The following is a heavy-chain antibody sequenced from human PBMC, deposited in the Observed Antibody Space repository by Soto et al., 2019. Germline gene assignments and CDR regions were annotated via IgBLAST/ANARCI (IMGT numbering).Heavy chain of an antibody. D-gene: IGHD5-18*01. J-gene: IGHJ6*02. CDR3: ARCIQGDYYYGMDV. CDR2: INADSGNT. V-gene: IGHV1-18*01. CDR1: GYTFYSHR. Sequence: QAQLVQSGAEVRKPGASVKVSCKASGYTFYSHRISWVRQAPGQGLEWMGRINADSGNTQYAQKFRGRVTMTTDTSTTTVYMELTNLRSDDTAVYYCARCIQGDYYYGMDVWGQGTTVTVSS.